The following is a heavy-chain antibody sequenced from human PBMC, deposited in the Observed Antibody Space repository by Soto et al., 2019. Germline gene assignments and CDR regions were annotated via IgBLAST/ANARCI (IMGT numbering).Heavy chain of an antibody. V-gene: IGHV3-7*03. CDR2: IKQDGGDQ. J-gene: IGHJ4*02. Sequence: HPGGSLRLSCAASGFTFSNYWMSWVRQAPGKGLEWVANIKQDGGDQYYVDSVTGPFSISRDNAKISLYLQMNSLRAEDTAVYYCARDESIDYWGQGTLVTVSS. CDR1: GFTFSNYW. CDR3: ARDESIDY.